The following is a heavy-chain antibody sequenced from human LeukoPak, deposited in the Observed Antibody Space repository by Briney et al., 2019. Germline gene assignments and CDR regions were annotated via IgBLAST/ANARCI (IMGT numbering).Heavy chain of an antibody. D-gene: IGHD3-10*01. J-gene: IGHJ4*02. CDR2: ISSSSSTI. V-gene: IGHV3-48*04. CDR1: GFTFSSYS. Sequence: GSLRLSCAASGFTFSSYSMNWVRQAPGKGLEWVSYISSSSSTIYYADSVKGRFTISRDNAKNSLYLQMNSLRAEDTAVYYCASITFFDYWGQGTLVTVSS. CDR3: ASITFFDY.